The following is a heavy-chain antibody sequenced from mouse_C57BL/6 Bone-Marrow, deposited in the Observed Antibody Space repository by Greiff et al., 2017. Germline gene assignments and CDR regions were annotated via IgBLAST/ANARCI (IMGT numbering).Heavy chain of an antibody. Sequence: EVKLMESGGGLVKPGGSLKLSCAASGFTFSDYGMHWVRQAPEKGLEWVAYISSGSSTIYYADTVKGRFTISRDNAKNPLFLQMTSLRSEDTAMYYCARLYYDYDGYAMDYWGQGTSVTVSS. D-gene: IGHD2-4*01. CDR2: ISSGSSTI. J-gene: IGHJ4*01. V-gene: IGHV5-17*01. CDR1: GFTFSDYG. CDR3: ARLYYDYDGYAMDY.